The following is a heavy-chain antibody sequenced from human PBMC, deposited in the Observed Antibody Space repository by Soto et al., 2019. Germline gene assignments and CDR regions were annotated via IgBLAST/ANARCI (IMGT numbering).Heavy chain of an antibody. V-gene: IGHV3-23*01. CDR3: ARGSSGYISSWYYFDY. CDR1: GFTFTDYA. CDR2: ISGIGGST. Sequence: GSLRLSCAASGFTFTDYALSWVRQAPGKGLEWVATISGIGGSTYLADSVKGRLSISRDNSKNTVSLLMNSLRAEDTAVYFCARGSSGYISSWYYFDYWGRGTLVTVSS. J-gene: IGHJ4*02. D-gene: IGHD6-13*01.